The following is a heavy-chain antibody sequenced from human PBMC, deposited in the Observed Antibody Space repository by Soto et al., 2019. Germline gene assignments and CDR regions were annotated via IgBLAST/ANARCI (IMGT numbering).Heavy chain of an antibody. Sequence: GGSLRLSCAASGFTFSSYAMHWVRQAPGKGLEWVAVISYDGSNKYYADSVKGRFTISRDNSKNTLYLQMNSLRAEDTAVYYCARDKGNTMRERSGWLTFDYWGQGT. CDR1: GFTFSSYA. J-gene: IGHJ4*02. CDR3: ARDKGNTMRERSGWLTFDY. CDR2: ISYDGSNK. D-gene: IGHD3-22*01. V-gene: IGHV3-30-3*01.